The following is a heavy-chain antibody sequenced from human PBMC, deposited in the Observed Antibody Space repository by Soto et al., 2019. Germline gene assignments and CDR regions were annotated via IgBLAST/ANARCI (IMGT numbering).Heavy chain of an antibody. D-gene: IGHD3-3*01. CDR2: ISNSGSVI. Sequence: EVQLVESGGNLVQAGGSLRLSCAASGFSFISYSMSWVRQAPGKGLEWVSYISNSGSVIHDADSVKGRFTISRYNAKNSLSLQMNSLRDEDTALYYCVRVFASNTFDLWGQGTVVTVSS. CDR3: VRVFASNTFDL. V-gene: IGHV3-48*02. CDR1: GFSFISYS. J-gene: IGHJ3*01.